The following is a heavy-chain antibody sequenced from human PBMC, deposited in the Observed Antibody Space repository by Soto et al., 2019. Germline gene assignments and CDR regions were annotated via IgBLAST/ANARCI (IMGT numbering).Heavy chain of an antibody. CDR1: GGSISSSSYY. J-gene: IGHJ4*02. Sequence: QLHLQESGPGLVKPSETLSLTCAVSGGSISSSSYYWGWIRQPPVTALERIGSLDYSGITYYTPTLQSRVAISADTSKNQFSLKLKAVTASDTAMYYCARRTVNIRTFYSGPKTHCFDSWGQGTLVTVSS. V-gene: IGHV4-39*01. CDR2: LDYSGIT. CDR3: ARRTVNIRTFYSGPKTHCFDS. D-gene: IGHD6-19*01.